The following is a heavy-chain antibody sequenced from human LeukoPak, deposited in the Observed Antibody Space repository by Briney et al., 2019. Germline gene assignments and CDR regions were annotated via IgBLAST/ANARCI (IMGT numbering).Heavy chain of an antibody. CDR1: GGSISSYY. V-gene: IGHV4-59*01. CDR3: ARDSTAGNYDFWSGYFDY. Sequence: PSETLSLTCTVSGGSISSYYWSWIRQPPGKGLEWIGYIYYSGSTNYNPSLKSRVTISVDTSKNQFSLKLSSVTAADTAVYYCARDSTAGNYDFWSGYFDYWGQGTLVTVSS. J-gene: IGHJ4*02. CDR2: IYYSGST. D-gene: IGHD3-3*01.